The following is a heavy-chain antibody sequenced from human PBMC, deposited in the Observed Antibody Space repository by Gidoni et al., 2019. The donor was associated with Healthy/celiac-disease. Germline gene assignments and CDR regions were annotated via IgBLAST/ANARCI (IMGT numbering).Heavy chain of an antibody. D-gene: IGHD5-12*01. V-gene: IGHV3-30*18. CDR3: AKGGRDGYNKFDY. CDR1: GFTFSSYG. Sequence: QVQLVESGGGVVQPGRSLSLSCAASGFTFSSYGMHWVRQAPGKGLEWVAVISYDGSNKYYADSVKGRFTISRDNSKNTLYLQMNSLRAEDTAVYYCAKGGRDGYNKFDYWGQGTLVTVSS. CDR2: ISYDGSNK. J-gene: IGHJ4*02.